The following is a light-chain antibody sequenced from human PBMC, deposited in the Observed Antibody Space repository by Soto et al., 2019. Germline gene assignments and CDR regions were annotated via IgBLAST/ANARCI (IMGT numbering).Light chain of an antibody. CDR3: QQLQRTPFT. V-gene: IGKV1-9*01. CDR1: QDISRY. CDR2: GAS. J-gene: IGKJ3*01. Sequence: GDRVTITCRARQDISRYLAWYQQRAGKAPKLLIYGASTLQSGVPSRFSGSGSGTEFTLTISSLQPEDFATYHCQQLQRTPFTFGPGTTVDV.